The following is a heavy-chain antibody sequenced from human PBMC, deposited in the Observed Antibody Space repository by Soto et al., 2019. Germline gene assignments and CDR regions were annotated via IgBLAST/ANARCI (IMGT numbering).Heavy chain of an antibody. V-gene: IGHV1-69*13. J-gene: IGHJ6*02. CDR1: GGTFSSYA. Sequence: GASVKVSCKASGGTFSSYAISWVRQAPGQGLEWMGGIIPIFGTANYAQKFQGRVTITADESTSTAYMELSSLRSEDTAVYYCARDPRGNSYYYYYGMDVWGQGTTVTVSS. CDR2: IIPIFGTA. D-gene: IGHD2-21*02. CDR3: ARDPRGNSYYYYYGMDV.